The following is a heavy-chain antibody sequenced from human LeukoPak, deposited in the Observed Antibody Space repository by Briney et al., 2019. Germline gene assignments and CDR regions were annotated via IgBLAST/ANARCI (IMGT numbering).Heavy chain of an antibody. D-gene: IGHD3-10*01. CDR1: GFTFSSYA. CDR3: AKDALYYGSGSYYTDWFDP. Sequence: GGSLRLSCAASGFTFSSYAMSWVRQAPGKGLEWVSAISGSGGSTYYADSVKGRFTISRDNSKNTLYLQMSSLRAEDTAVYYCAKDALYYGSGSYYTDWFDPWGQGTLVTVSS. J-gene: IGHJ5*02. V-gene: IGHV3-23*01. CDR2: ISGSGGST.